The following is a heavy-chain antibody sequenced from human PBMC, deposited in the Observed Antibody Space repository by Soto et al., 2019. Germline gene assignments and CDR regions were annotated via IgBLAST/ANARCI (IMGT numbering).Heavy chain of an antibody. Sequence: ASVKVSCKASGYTFTSYAMHWVRQAPGQRLEWMGWINAGNGNTKYSQKFQGRVTITRDMSTSTAYMELSSLRSEDTAVYYCAAVATYYYDSSGYTPYGMDVWGQGTTVTVSS. CDR1: GYTFTSYA. J-gene: IGHJ6*02. CDR3: AAVATYYYDSSGYTPYGMDV. D-gene: IGHD3-22*01. CDR2: INAGNGNT. V-gene: IGHV1-3*01.